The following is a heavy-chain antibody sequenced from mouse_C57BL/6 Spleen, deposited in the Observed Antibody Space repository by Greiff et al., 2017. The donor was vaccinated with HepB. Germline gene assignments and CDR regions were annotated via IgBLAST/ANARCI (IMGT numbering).Heavy chain of an antibody. D-gene: IGHD1-1*01. V-gene: IGHV1-52*01. CDR2: IDPSDSET. J-gene: IGHJ2*01. Sequence: QVQLQQPGAELVRPGSSVKLSCKASGYTFTSYWMHWVKQRPIQGLEWIGNIDPSDSETHYNQKFKDKATLTVDKSSSTAYMQLSSLKSEDSAVYYCARGSYYGSSPSYFDYWGQGTTLTVSS. CDR1: GYTFTSYW. CDR3: ARGSYYGSSPSYFDY.